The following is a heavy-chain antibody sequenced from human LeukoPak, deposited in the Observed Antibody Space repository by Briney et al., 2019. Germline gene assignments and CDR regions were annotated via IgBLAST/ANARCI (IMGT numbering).Heavy chain of an antibody. J-gene: IGHJ3*02. Sequence: PSETLSLTCTVSGGSISSGSYYWSWIRQPAGKGLEWIGRIYTSGSTNYNPSLKSRVTISVDTSKNQFSLKLSSVTAADTAVYYCARKDQRFLGAFDIWGQGTMVTVSS. CDR1: GGSISSGSYY. CDR3: ARKDQRFLGAFDI. CDR2: IYTSGST. V-gene: IGHV4-61*02. D-gene: IGHD3-3*01.